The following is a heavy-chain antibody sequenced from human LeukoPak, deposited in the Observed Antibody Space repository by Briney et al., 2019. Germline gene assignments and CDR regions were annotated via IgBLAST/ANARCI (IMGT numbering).Heavy chain of an antibody. Sequence: GGSLRLSCAASGVTFSGSAMHWVRPASGKGLEGVGRIRSKANRFATAYAASVKGRFTISRDDSKNTAYLQMNSLKTEDTAVYYCTRGYCSGGSCYGFRSWYYYMDVWGKGTTVTVSS. J-gene: IGHJ6*03. CDR2: IRSKANRFAT. V-gene: IGHV3-73*01. CDR3: TRGYCSGGSCYGFRSWYYYMDV. CDR1: GVTFSGSA. D-gene: IGHD2-15*01.